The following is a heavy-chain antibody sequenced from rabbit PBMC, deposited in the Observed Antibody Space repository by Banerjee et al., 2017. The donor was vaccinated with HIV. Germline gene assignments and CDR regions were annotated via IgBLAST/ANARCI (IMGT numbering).Heavy chain of an antibody. CDR1: GFSFSSGYW. CDR3: ARDFDSDNL. V-gene: IGHV1S40*01. CDR2: IATGDGRT. Sequence: QSLEESGGDLVKPGASLSLTCTASGFSFSSGYWICWVRQPPGKGLEWIACIATGDGRTYYASWAKGRFTISKTSSTVDLKMTSLTAADTATYFCARDFDSDNLWGPGTLVTVS. J-gene: IGHJ4*01. D-gene: IGHD1-1*01.